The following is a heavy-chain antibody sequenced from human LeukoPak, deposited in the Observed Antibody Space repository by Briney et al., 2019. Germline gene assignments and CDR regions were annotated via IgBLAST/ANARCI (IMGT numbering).Heavy chain of an antibody. CDR2: ISGSGSST. V-gene: IGHV3-23*01. D-gene: IGHD6-13*01. Sequence: GGSLRLSCAASGFTFSSYAMSWVRQAPGKGLEWVSAISGSGSSTYYADSVKGRFTISRDNSKNTLNLQMNSLRAEDTAVYYCAKVGSSSWYYFDSWGQGTLVTVSS. CDR3: AKVGSSSWYYFDS. CDR1: GFTFSSYA. J-gene: IGHJ4*02.